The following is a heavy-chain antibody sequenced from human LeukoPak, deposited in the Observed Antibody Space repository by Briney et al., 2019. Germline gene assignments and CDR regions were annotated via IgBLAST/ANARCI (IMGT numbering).Heavy chain of an antibody. J-gene: IGHJ4*02. D-gene: IGHD7-27*01. CDR3: AKDGNWARFED. CDR1: GFTFSSYA. V-gene: IGHV3-23*01. Sequence: GGSLRLSCAASGFTFSSYAMSWVRQAPGKGLEWVSTISGSGGSTYYADSVKGRFTISRDNSKNMVWLQINSPTAEDTATYYCAKDGNWARFEDWGQGTLVTVSS. CDR2: ISGSGGST.